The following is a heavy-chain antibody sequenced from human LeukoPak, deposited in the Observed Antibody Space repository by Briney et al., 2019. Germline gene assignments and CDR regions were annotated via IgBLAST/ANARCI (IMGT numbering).Heavy chain of an antibody. CDR1: GFTFSSYA. J-gene: IGHJ4*02. CDR3: AREFRYYGSGTKYYFDY. Sequence: GGSLRLSCAASGFTFSSYAMHWVRQAPGKGLEYVSAISSNGGSTYYANSVKGRFTISRDNSKNTLYLQMGSLRAEDMAVYYCAREFRYYGSGTKYYFDYWGQGTLVTVSS. D-gene: IGHD3-10*01. V-gene: IGHV3-64*01. CDR2: ISSNGGST.